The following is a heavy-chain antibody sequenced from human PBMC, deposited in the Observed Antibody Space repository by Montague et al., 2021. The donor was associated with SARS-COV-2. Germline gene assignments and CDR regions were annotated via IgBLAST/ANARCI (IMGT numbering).Heavy chain of an antibody. CDR1: GGSISSSNW. Sequence: SETLSLTCAVSGGSISSSNWWSWVRQPPGKGLEWIGELYHSGSTNYNPSLKRRVTISVDKSKNQFSLKLSSVTAADTAVYYCAREPYYYDSSGYPYYYYYGMDVWGQGTTVTVSS. CDR2: LYHSGST. CDR3: AREPYYYDSSGYPYYYYYGMDV. D-gene: IGHD3-22*01. J-gene: IGHJ6*02. V-gene: IGHV4-4*02.